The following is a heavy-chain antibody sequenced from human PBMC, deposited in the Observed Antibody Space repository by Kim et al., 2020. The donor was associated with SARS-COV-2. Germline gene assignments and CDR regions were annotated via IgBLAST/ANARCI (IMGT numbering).Heavy chain of an antibody. CDR3: ARGRMVSFDS. J-gene: IGHJ5*01. D-gene: IGHD2-8*01. V-gene: IGHV6-1*01. Sequence: SQTLSLTCAISGDSISSNSAAWNWIRQSPSRGLEWLRWTYYRSKWYNDYAVSVKSRISINPDTSKNQFSLQLTSVTPEDTAVYYCARGRMVSFDSWGPGTLVTVSS. CDR2: TYYRSKWYN. CDR1: GDSISSNSAA.